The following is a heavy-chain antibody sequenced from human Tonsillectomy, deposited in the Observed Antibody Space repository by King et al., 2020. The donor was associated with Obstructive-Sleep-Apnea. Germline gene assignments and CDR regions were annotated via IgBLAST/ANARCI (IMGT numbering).Heavy chain of an antibody. CDR3: AMDASGLRYDWFDP. CDR2: INTNNGNP. D-gene: IGHD3-10*01. CDR1: GYTFTSYA. Sequence: VQLVESGSELKKPGASVKVSCKASGYTFTSYAMNWVRQAPGQGLDWLGRINTNNGNPTYAQGFTGRFVFSLDTSVSMAYLQITSLKAEDTAVYYCAMDASGLRYDWFDPWGQGTLVTVSS. J-gene: IGHJ5*02. V-gene: IGHV7-4-1*04.